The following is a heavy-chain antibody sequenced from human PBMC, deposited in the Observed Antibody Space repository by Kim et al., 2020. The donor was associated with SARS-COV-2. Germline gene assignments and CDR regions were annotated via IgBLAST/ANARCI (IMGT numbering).Heavy chain of an antibody. D-gene: IGHD3-10*01. CDR2: INPSGGST. CDR3: ARDGLGVKKMVRGANHRYMDV. Sequence: ASVKVSCKASGYTFTSYYMHWVRQAPGQGLEWMGIINPSGGSTSYAQKFQGRVTMTRDTSTSTVYMELSSLRSEDTAVYYCARDGLGVKKMVRGANHRYMDVWGKGTTVTVSS. CDR1: GYTFTSYY. V-gene: IGHV1-46*01. J-gene: IGHJ6*03.